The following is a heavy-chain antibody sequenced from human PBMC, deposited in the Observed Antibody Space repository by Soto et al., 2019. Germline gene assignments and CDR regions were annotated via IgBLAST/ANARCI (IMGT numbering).Heavy chain of an antibody. V-gene: IGHV3-23*01. CDR3: AKRVGEAASGSRFDS. D-gene: IGHD6-13*01. CDR2: ISGGGGTT. Sequence: GGSLRLSCAASGFTFSSYAMTWVRQAPGKGLEWLSTISGGGGTTFYADSVKGRFTISRDNFVNSLYLQINSLRAEDTAVYYCAKRVGEAASGSRFDSWGQGTLVTVSS. CDR1: GFTFSSYA. J-gene: IGHJ4*02.